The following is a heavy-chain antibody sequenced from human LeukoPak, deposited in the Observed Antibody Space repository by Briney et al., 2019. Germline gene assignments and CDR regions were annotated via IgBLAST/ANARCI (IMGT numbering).Heavy chain of an antibody. V-gene: IGHV3-53*01. Sequence: GGSLRLSCAASGFTVSSNYMSWVRQAPGKGLEWVSVIYSGGSTYYADSVKGRFTISRDNSKNTLYLQMNSLRDEDTAVYYCARALVPGSYADYWGQGTLVTVSS. CDR2: IYSGGST. CDR3: ARALVPGSYADY. D-gene: IGHD3-16*01. J-gene: IGHJ4*02. CDR1: GFTVSSNY.